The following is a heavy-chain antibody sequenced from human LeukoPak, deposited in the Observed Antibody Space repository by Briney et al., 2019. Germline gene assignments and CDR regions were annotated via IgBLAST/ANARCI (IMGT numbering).Heavy chain of an antibody. D-gene: IGHD3-10*01. CDR2: IIPIFGTA. CDR1: GGTFSSYA. V-gene: IGHV1-69*13. Sequence: SVRVSCKASGGTFSSYAISWVRQAPGQGLEWMGGIIPIFGTANYAQKFQGRVTITADESTSTAYMELSSLRSEDTAVYYCARGRPANGGAFDIWGQGTMVTVSS. J-gene: IGHJ3*02. CDR3: ARGRPANGGAFDI.